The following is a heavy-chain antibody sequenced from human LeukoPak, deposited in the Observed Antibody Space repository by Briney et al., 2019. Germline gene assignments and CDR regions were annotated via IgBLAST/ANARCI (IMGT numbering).Heavy chain of an antibody. CDR1: GFTFSSYS. V-gene: IGHV3-21*01. Sequence: PGGSLRLSCAASGFTFSSYSMNWVRQAPGKGLEWVSSISSSSSYIYYADSVKGRFTISRDNAKNSLYLQMNSLGAEDTAVYYCARGRNKWPDYFDYWGQGTLVTVSS. J-gene: IGHJ4*02. CDR2: ISSSSSYI. CDR3: ARGRNKWPDYFDY. D-gene: IGHD2/OR15-2a*01.